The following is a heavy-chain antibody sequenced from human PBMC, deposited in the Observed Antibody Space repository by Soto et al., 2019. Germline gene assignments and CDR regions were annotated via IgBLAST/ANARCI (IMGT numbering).Heavy chain of an antibody. CDR1: GGSISSIYY. CDR2: IYYSGST. CDR3: ARSDYGDYRHQH. J-gene: IGHJ1*01. D-gene: IGHD4-17*01. V-gene: IGHV4-39*07. Sequence: SETLSLTCTVSGGSISSIYYWGWIRQPPGKGLEWIGSIYYSGSTYYNPSLKSRVTISVDTSKNQFSLKLTSVTAADTAVYYCARSDYGDYRHQHWGQGTLVTVSS.